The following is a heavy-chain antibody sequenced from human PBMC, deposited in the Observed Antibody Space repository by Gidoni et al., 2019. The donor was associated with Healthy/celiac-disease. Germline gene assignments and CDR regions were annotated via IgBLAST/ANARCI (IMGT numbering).Heavy chain of an antibody. V-gene: IGHV5-51*01. CDR3: ARHSHVDTAMGLTYYYYYYMDV. CDR1: GYSFTSYW. CDR2: IYPGDSDT. Sequence: EVQLVQSGAEVKKPGESLKISCKGSGYSFTSYWIGWVRQMPGKGLEWMGIIYPGDSDTRYSPSFQGQVTISADKSISTAYLQWSSLKASDTAMYYCARHSHVDTAMGLTYYYYYYMDVWGKGTTVTVSS. J-gene: IGHJ6*03. D-gene: IGHD5-18*01.